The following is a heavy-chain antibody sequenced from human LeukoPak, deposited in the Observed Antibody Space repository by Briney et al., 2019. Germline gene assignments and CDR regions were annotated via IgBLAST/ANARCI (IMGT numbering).Heavy chain of an antibody. D-gene: IGHD4-23*01. J-gene: IGHJ3*02. CDR3: PRVTVVTRAFDI. Sequence: SETLSLTCSVSGGSISSSYWSWIRQPPGKGLEWTGYIYYSGTTNYNPSLKSRVTISVDTSKNQCSLKLSSVTAADTAVFYCPRVTVVTRAFDIWGQGTMVTVSS. CDR2: IYYSGTT. V-gene: IGHV4-59*01. CDR1: GGSISSSY.